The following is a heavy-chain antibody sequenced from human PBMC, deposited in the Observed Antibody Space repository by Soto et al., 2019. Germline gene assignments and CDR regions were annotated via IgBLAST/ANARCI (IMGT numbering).Heavy chain of an antibody. CDR2: ISHDGSRK. V-gene: IGHV3-30*18. CDR3: VKDRRTEAYGMEV. Sequence: QVQLVESGGGVVQPGRSLTLSCAASGFSFSSYGMHWVRQAPGKGLEWVAVISHDGSRKHYGEAVMGRFTISRDASENIIYLQMNSLRPEDTAVFYCVKDRRTEAYGMEVWGQGTTVIVSS. CDR1: GFSFSSYG. D-gene: IGHD2-21*01. J-gene: IGHJ6*02.